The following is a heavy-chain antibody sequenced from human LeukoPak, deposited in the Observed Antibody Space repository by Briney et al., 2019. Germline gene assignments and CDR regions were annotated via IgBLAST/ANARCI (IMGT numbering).Heavy chain of an antibody. D-gene: IGHD3-22*01. CDR2: IYTSGST. Sequence: SETLSLTCTVSGGSISSYYWSWIRQPAGKGLEWIGRIYTSGSTNYNPSLKSRVTMSVDTSKTQISLKPNSASTADTAVHYCARDREIGYYYDSTGYSKYEYFQHWGQGTLVTVSS. CDR3: ARDREIGYYYDSTGYSKYEYFQH. CDR1: GGSISSYY. V-gene: IGHV4-4*07. J-gene: IGHJ1*01.